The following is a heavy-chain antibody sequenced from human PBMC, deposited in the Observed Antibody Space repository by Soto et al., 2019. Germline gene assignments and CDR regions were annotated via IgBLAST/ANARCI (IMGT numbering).Heavy chain of an antibody. CDR2: ITSSGSYI. J-gene: IGHJ4*02. Sequence: DVQLVESGGGLVKPGGSLRLSCVASGPTFSTYGMKWIRQTPGKRLEWVSSITSSGSYIHYADSVQGRFTVSRDNAKNSMYLQMNSLRVEDTAVYFCARDASAGSSTSNWGQATLVTVSS. D-gene: IGHD2-2*01. V-gene: IGHV3-21*01. CDR3: ARDASAGSSTSN. CDR1: GPTFSTYG.